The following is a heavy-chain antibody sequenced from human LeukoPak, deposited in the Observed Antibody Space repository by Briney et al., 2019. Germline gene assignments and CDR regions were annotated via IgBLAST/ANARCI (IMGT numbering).Heavy chain of an antibody. CDR1: GGSISNYY. J-gene: IGHJ5*02. V-gene: IGHV4-59*01. CDR2: IYYSGST. Sequence: PSETLSLTCTVSGGSISNYYWSWIRQPPGKGLEWIGYIYYSGSTNYNPSLKSRVTISVDTSKNQFSLKLSSVTAADTAVYYCARAMYYYGTFDPWGQGTLVTVSS. D-gene: IGHD3-10*01. CDR3: ARAMYYYGTFDP.